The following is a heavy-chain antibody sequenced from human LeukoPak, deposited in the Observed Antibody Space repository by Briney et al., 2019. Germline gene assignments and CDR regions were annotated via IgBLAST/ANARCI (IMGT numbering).Heavy chain of an antibody. Sequence: SVKVSCKASGGAFSSYAISWVRQAPGQGLEWMGGIIPIFGTANYAQKFQGRVTITADESTSTAYMELSSLRSEDTAVYYCATEVLRFLEWLGGYETKNYYYYYMDVWGKGTTVTVSS. J-gene: IGHJ6*03. CDR1: GGAFSSYA. D-gene: IGHD3-3*01. CDR3: ATEVLRFLEWLGGYETKNYYYYYMDV. CDR2: IIPIFGTA. V-gene: IGHV1-69*01.